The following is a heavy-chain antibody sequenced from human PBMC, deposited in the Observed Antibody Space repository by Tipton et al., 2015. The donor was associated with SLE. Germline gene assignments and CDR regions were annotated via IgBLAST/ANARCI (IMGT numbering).Heavy chain of an antibody. V-gene: IGHV4-39*07. CDR3: ATELFRGYTSGWGPDY. D-gene: IGHD6-19*01. Sequence: TLSLTCTVSGGSISSSSYYWGWIRQPPGKGLEWIGSIYYSGSTYYNPSLKSRVTMSVDRSKNQFSLRLTSVTAADTAVYYCATELFRGYTSGWGPDYWGRGTLVTVSS. J-gene: IGHJ4*02. CDR2: IYYSGST. CDR1: GGSISSSSYY.